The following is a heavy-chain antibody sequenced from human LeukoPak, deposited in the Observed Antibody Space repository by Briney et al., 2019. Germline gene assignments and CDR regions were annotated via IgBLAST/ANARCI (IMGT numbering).Heavy chain of an antibody. D-gene: IGHD4-17*01. V-gene: IGHV3-7*03. J-gene: IGHJ1*01. Sequence: PGGSLRLSCAASGFTFSNYWMGWVRQAPGKGLGWVANIKRDGSEKYYVDSVKGRFTISRDNAKNSLYLQMNSLIADDTAIYYCAKVWYGDYGYFQDWGQGTLVTVSS. CDR2: IKRDGSEK. CDR1: GFTFSNYW. CDR3: AKVWYGDYGYFQD.